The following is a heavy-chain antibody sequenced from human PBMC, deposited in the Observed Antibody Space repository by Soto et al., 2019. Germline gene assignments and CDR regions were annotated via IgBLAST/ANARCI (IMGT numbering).Heavy chain of an antibody. J-gene: IGHJ6*02. CDR1: GGTFSSYA. V-gene: IGHV1-69*13. D-gene: IGHD3-3*01. CDR3: ARRGITIFGVVSPDYYGMDV. Sequence: SVKVSCKASGGTFSSYAISWVRQAPGQGLEWMGGIIPIFGTANYAQKFQGRVTITADESTSTAYMELSSLRSEDTAVYYCARRGITIFGVVSPDYYGMDVWGQGTTVTVS. CDR2: IIPIFGTA.